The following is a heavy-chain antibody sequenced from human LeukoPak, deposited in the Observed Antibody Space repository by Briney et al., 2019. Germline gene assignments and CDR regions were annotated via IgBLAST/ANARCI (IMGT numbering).Heavy chain of an antibody. D-gene: IGHD1-14*01. V-gene: IGHV4-59*08. J-gene: IGHJ3*02. Sequence: PSETLSLTCTVSGGSISSYYWSWIRQPPGKGLGGIGNIYYSGSTNYNPSLKSRVTISVDTSKNQFSLKLSSVTAADTAVYYCARHSITPGTEYAFDIWGQGTMVTVSS. CDR3: ARHSITPGTEYAFDI. CDR2: IYYSGST. CDR1: GGSISSYY.